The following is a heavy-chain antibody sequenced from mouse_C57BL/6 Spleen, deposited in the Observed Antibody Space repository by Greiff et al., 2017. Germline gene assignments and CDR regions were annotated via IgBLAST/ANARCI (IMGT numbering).Heavy chain of an antibody. CDR1: GFNIKNTY. J-gene: IGHJ3*01. V-gene: IGHV14-3*01. CDR3: ARGSGYVDAGFPY. CDR2: IDPANGNT. Sequence: VQLQQSVAELVRPGASVKLSCTASGFNIKNTYMHWVKQRPEQGLEWIGRIDPANGNTKYAPKFQGKATITADTSSNTAYLQRSSLTSEDTAIYFCARGSGYVDAGFPYWGQGTLVTVSA. D-gene: IGHD3-2*02.